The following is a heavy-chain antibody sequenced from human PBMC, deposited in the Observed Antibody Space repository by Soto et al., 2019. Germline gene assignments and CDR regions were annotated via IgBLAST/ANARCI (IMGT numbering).Heavy chain of an antibody. J-gene: IGHJ6*02. CDR2: IHPGDSDT. CDR3: ARQEQMSPYYDAPDV. CDR1: GYRFTTYW. V-gene: IGHV5-51*01. D-gene: IGHD1-26*01. Sequence: GESLKISCKVSGYRFTTYWIAWVRQMPGKGLEWMGIIHPGDSDTRYSPSFQGQVTISADKSVGTAFLQWSRLKASDTATYYCARQEQMSPYYDAPDVWGQGTTVTV.